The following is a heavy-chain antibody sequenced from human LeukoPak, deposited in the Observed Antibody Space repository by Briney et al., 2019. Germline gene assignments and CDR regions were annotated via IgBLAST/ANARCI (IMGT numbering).Heavy chain of an antibody. CDR1: GFTLSSYW. CDR2: INQDGSEK. J-gene: IGHJ4*02. V-gene: IGHV3-7*01. D-gene: IGHD3-3*02. CDR3: ARGHLGLDY. Sequence: QSGGSLRLSCAASGFTLSSYWMSWVRQAPGKGLEWVANINQDGSEKYYVDSVKGRFTISRDNARNSLYLQMNSLRAEDTAVYYCARGHLGLDYWGQGTLVTVSS.